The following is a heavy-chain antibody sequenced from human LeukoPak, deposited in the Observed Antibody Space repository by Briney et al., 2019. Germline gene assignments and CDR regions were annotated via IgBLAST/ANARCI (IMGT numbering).Heavy chain of an antibody. V-gene: IGHV1-46*01. J-gene: IGHJ4*02. D-gene: IGHD3-10*01. Sequence: ASVRVSCKASGYTFTNYYIHWVRQAPGQGLECMGIINPSGGSTSYAQKFQGRVTMTRDMSTSTVYMELSSLRSDDTAVYYCARDSGERGSGSYLIAYWGQGTLVTVSS. CDR3: ARDSGERGSGSYLIAY. CDR2: INPSGGST. CDR1: GYTFTNYY.